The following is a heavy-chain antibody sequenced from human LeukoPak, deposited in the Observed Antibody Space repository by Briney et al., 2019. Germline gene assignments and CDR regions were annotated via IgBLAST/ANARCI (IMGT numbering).Heavy chain of an antibody. Sequence: SVKLSCKASGGTFSSYATSWVPQAPGQGLEWMGRIIPIFGTANYAQKFQGRVTITADKSTSTAYMELSSLRSEDTAVYYCARASLNYGSGSDYWGQGTLVTVSS. V-gene: IGHV1-69*06. CDR1: GGTFSSYA. CDR2: IIPIFGTA. J-gene: IGHJ4*02. CDR3: ARASLNYGSGSDY. D-gene: IGHD3-10*01.